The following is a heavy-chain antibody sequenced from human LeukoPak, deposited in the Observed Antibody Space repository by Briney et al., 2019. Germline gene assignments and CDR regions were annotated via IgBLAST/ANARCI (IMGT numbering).Heavy chain of an antibody. Sequence: GESLKISCKGAGYSFINYWFGWVRQMPAKGLEWMGIIYPGDSDTRYRPSFQGQVTISVDKSISTAYLQWSSLKASDAAIYYCARLPDSGSYFRGVEYYMDVWGKGTTVTVSS. D-gene: IGHD1-26*01. CDR2: IYPGDSDT. CDR1: GYSFINYW. J-gene: IGHJ6*03. CDR3: ARLPDSGSYFRGVEYYMDV. V-gene: IGHV5-51*01.